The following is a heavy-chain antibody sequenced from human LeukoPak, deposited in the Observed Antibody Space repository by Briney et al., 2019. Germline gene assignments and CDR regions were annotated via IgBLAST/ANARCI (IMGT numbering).Heavy chain of an antibody. Sequence: SETLSLTCAVYGGSFSGYYWSWIRQPPGKGLEWIGEINHSGSTNYNPSLKSRVTISADTSKNQFTLKMNSVTAADTAVYFCARGMAAAYDYNWFDPWGQGTLVTVPS. CDR2: INHSGST. V-gene: IGHV4-34*01. CDR1: GGSFSGYY. J-gene: IGHJ5*02. D-gene: IGHD5-12*01. CDR3: ARGMAAAYDYNWFDP.